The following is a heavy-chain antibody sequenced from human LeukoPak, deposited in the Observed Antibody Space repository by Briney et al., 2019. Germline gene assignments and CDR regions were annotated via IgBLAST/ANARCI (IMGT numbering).Heavy chain of an antibody. CDR2: ITGSADDT. CDR1: GFTFSNYV. CDR3: AKASGASRPYYFDY. J-gene: IGHJ4*02. D-gene: IGHD3-10*01. Sequence: GGSLRLSCATSGFTFSNYVMSWVRQAPGEGPEWVSAITGSADDTYYADSVKGRFTISRDNSKNTLYLQMNSLRAEDTAVYYCAKASGASRPYYFDYWGQGTLVTVSS. V-gene: IGHV3-23*01.